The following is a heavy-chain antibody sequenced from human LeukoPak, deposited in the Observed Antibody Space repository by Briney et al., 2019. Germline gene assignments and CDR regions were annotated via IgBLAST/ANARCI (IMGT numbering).Heavy chain of an antibody. CDR1: GFTISSYW. J-gene: IGHJ3*02. CDR2: IRQDGGQT. D-gene: IGHD5-24*01. CDR3: ARDKHNPGSAFDI. Sequence: GGSLRLSCAASGFTISSYWMSWVRQAPGQGLEWVANIRQDGGQTYHVDSVKGRFTISRDNVKNSLYLQVNSLRAEDTAVYYCARDKHNPGSAFDIWGQGTMLTVSS. V-gene: IGHV3-7*01.